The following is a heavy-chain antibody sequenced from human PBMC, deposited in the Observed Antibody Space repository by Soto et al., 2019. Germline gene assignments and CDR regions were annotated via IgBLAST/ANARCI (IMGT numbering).Heavy chain of an antibody. CDR3: ARDLSGSYSNYNWFDP. CDR2: ISSSSSTI. D-gene: IGHD1-26*01. V-gene: IGHV3-48*02. J-gene: IGHJ5*02. Sequence: GYLGLAFPSAGFLSSSCSMDWGREAHGEGLGGVSYISSSSSTIEYAVSVKVRFTISRDNAKNSLYLQMNSLRDEDTAVYYCARDLSGSYSNYNWFDPWGQATLVTVS. CDR1: GFLSSSCS.